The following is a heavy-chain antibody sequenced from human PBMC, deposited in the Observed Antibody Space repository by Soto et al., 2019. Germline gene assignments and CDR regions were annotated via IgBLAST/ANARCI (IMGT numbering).Heavy chain of an antibody. V-gene: IGHV3-48*01. D-gene: IGHD3-10*01. CDR3: AREGNYYGSGSYYPDFDY. CDR2: ISSSSSTI. CDR1: GFTFSSYG. J-gene: IGHJ4*02. Sequence: GGSLRLSCAASGFTFSSYGMHWVRQAPGKGLEWVSYISSSSSTIYYADSVKGRFTISRDNAKNSLYLQMNSLRAEDTAVYYCAREGNYYGSGSYYPDFDYWGQGTLVTVSS.